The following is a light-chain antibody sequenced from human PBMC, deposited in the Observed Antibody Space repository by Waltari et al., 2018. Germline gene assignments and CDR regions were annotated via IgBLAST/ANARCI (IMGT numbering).Light chain of an antibody. Sequence: EIVLTQSPGTLSVSPGERVTVSCRASQTITGSWLTWYHQKPGQAPSLLIYGESNRAPGIPDRFSGSGSGTDFTLTISRLEPEDSAVYYCQQYDGSVVTFGGGTKVEIK. CDR2: GES. V-gene: IGKV3-20*01. CDR1: QTITGSW. J-gene: IGKJ4*01. CDR3: QQYDGSVVT.